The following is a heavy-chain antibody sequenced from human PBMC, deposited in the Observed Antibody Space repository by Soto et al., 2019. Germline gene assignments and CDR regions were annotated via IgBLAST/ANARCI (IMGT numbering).Heavy chain of an antibody. Sequence: LSLTCTVSGGSINNYYWSWIRQPPGKGLEWIGYIYDSGSTHYNPSLESRVTISEDTSKNQFSLRLTSVTAADAAVYYCARKSRRGSSPYLFDYWGQGTLVTVSS. V-gene: IGHV4-59*12. CDR2: IYDSGST. J-gene: IGHJ4*02. D-gene: IGHD3-10*01. CDR1: GGSINNYY. CDR3: ARKSRRGSSPYLFDY.